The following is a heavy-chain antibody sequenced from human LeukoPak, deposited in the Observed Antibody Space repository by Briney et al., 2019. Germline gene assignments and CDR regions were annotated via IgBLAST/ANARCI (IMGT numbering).Heavy chain of an antibody. J-gene: IGHJ6*02. D-gene: IGHD1-26*01. CDR2: ISGSGVST. CDR3: ARLSGSGSTDLDYYYGLDV. Sequence: GGSLRLSCVGSGFYFNTYAMAWVRQAPGKGLEWVSDISGSGVSTNYAGSAKGRFTISRDNSKKTLYLQMDSLRAEDTAVYYCARLSGSGSTDLDYYYGLDVWGRGTTVTVPS. CDR1: GFYFNTYA. V-gene: IGHV3-23*01.